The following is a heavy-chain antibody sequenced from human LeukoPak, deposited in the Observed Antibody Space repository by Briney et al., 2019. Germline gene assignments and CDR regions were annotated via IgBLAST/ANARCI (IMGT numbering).Heavy chain of an antibody. J-gene: IGHJ3*02. CDR3: ARVDATMIRAFDI. V-gene: IGHV4-38-2*02. CDR2: INHSGST. CDR1: GFSISSGYY. D-gene: IGHD5-18*01. Sequence: RSETLSLTCTVSGFSISSGYYWDWIRQPPGKGLEWIGSINHSGSTYYNPSLKSRFTMSADTSKNQFSLILSSVTAADTAVHYCARVDATMIRAFDIWGQGTMVTVSS.